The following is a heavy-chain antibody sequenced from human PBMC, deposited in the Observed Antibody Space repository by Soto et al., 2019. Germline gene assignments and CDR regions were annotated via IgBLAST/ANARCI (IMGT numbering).Heavy chain of an antibody. D-gene: IGHD3-3*01. CDR1: GYTFTSYY. CDR3: ARGGYYDFWSGYYTGQRTYNYYYYGMDV. Sequence: ASVKVSCKASGYTFTSYYMHWVRQAPGQGLEWMGIINPSGGSTSYAQKFQGRVTMTADKSTSTAYMELSSLRSEDTAVYYCARGGYYDFWSGYYTGQRTYNYYYYGMDVWGQGTTVTVSS. J-gene: IGHJ6*02. CDR2: INPSGGST. V-gene: IGHV1-46*01.